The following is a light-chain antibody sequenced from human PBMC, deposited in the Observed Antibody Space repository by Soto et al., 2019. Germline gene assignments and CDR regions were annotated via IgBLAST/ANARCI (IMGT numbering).Light chain of an antibody. CDR1: QSISSW. CDR2: KAC. Sequence: DIQMTQSPSTLSASVGDRVAITCRASQSISSWLAWYQQKPGKAPKLLIYKACSLESGLPSRYSGSESGTEFTLTISSLQPDDFATYYCQQYNSYSRTFGQGTKVEIK. J-gene: IGKJ1*01. V-gene: IGKV1-5*03. CDR3: QQYNSYSRT.